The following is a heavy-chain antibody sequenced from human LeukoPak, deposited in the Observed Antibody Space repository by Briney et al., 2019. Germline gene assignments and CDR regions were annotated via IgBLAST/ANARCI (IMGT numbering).Heavy chain of an antibody. Sequence: ASVKVSCEASGYTFTSDGISWVRQAPGQGLEWMGWISAYNGNTNYAQKLQGRVTMTTDISTSTAYMELRSLRSDDTAVYYCARDGGYCSGGSCYDYWGQGTLVTVSS. CDR1: GYTFTSDG. CDR2: ISAYNGNT. D-gene: IGHD2-15*01. J-gene: IGHJ4*02. V-gene: IGHV1-18*01. CDR3: ARDGGYCSGGSCYDY.